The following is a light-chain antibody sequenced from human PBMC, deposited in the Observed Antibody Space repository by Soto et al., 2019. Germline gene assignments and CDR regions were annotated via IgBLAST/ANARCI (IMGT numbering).Light chain of an antibody. CDR3: CSSAGSYTSV. Sequence: QSALTHPRSVSGSPGQSVTISCTGTSSDVGGYNYVSWYQQHPGKAPKLMIYDVSKRPSGVPDRFSGSKSGNTASLTISGLQAEDEAHYYCCSSAGSYTSVFGGGTKLTVL. CDR1: SSDVGGYNY. CDR2: DVS. J-gene: IGLJ3*02. V-gene: IGLV2-11*01.